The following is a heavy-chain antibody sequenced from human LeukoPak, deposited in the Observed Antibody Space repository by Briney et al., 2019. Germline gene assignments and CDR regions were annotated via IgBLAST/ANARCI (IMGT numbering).Heavy chain of an antibody. D-gene: IGHD5-24*01. V-gene: IGHV1-69*05. J-gene: IGHJ4*02. CDR1: GYTFTSYG. CDR3: ASSDGYKGHLDY. CDR2: IIPIFGTA. Sequence: GASVKVSCKASGYTFTSYGISWVRQAPGQGLEWMGRIIPIFGTANYAQKFQGRVTITTDESTSTAYMELSSLRSEDTAVYYCASSDGYKGHLDYWGQGTLVTVSS.